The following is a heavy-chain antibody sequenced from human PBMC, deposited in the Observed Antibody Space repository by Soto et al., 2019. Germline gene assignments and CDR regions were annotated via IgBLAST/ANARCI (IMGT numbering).Heavy chain of an antibody. CDR3: TRGPRSTSTGTGAF. D-gene: IGHD1-1*01. J-gene: IGHJ4*02. V-gene: IGHV3-74*01. Sequence: GESLKISCAASGFTFSMYWMHWVRHVPGKGPEWVSRINDDGISTNYADSVKGRFTISRDNAKNTLYLQMNALRVEDTAVYYCTRGPRSTSTGTGAFWGQGTLVTVSS. CDR2: INDDGIST. CDR1: GFTFSMYW.